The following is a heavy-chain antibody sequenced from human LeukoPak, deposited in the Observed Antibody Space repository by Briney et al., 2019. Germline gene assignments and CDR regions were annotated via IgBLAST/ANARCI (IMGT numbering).Heavy chain of an antibody. CDR3: ARDAARWLQSGKFDY. V-gene: IGHV4-39*07. D-gene: IGHD5-24*01. Sequence: SETLSLTCTVSGGSISSSSYYWGWIRQPPGKGLEWIGSIYYSGSTYYNPSLKSRVTISVDTSKNQFSLKLSSVTAADTAVYYCARDAARWLQSGKFDYWGQGTLVTVSS. CDR2: IYYSGST. CDR1: GGSISSSSYY. J-gene: IGHJ4*02.